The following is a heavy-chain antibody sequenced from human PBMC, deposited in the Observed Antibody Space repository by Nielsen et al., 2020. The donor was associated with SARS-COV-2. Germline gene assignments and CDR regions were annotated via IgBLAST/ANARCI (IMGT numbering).Heavy chain of an antibody. J-gene: IGHJ4*02. D-gene: IGHD5-18*01. Sequence: GGSLRLSCAASGFTFSSYAMSWVRQAPGKGLEWVLVIYSGGSSTYYADSVKGRFTISRDNSKNTLYLQMNSLRAEDTAVYYCAINTAMAWGYWGQGTLVTVSS. CDR1: GFTFSSYA. CDR3: AINTAMAWGY. V-gene: IGHV3-23*03. CDR2: IYSGGSST.